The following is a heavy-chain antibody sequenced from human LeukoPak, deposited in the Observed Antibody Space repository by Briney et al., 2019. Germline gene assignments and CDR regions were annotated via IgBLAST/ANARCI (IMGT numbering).Heavy chain of an antibody. D-gene: IGHD5-12*01. CDR3: ARGRSTGYPYYFEY. V-gene: IGHV1-8*03. Sequence: GASVKVSCKASGYTFTSYDINWVRQAPGQGLEWMGWMNPNSGSTGYAQKSQGRVTITRNTSISTAYMELSGLRSEDTAVYYCARGRSTGYPYYFEYWGQGTLVTVSS. CDR1: GYTFTSYD. CDR2: MNPNSGST. J-gene: IGHJ4*02.